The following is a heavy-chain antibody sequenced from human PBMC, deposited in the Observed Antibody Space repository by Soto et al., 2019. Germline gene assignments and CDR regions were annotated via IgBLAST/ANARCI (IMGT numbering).Heavy chain of an antibody. V-gene: IGHV1-69*04. CDR1: GGTFSSYT. D-gene: IGHD6-19*01. J-gene: IGHJ3*02. Sequence: GASVKVSCKASGGTFSSYTISWVRQAPGQGLEWMGRIIPILGIANYAQKFRGRVTITADKSTSTAYMELSSLRSEDTAVYYCARDRAVAGSARGSFDIWGQGTMVTVSS. CDR2: IIPILGIA. CDR3: ARDRAVAGSARGSFDI.